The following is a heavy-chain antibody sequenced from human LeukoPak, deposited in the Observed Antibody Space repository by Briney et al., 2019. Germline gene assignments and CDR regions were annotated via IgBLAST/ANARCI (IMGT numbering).Heavy chain of an antibody. V-gene: IGHV5-51*01. Sequence: GESLKISCKGSGYSFTSYWIAWVRQMPGKGLEWMGIIYPGDSDTRYSPSLQGQVTISADKSISTAYLQWSSVKASDNAMYYCARRIAVAGSDGSDYWGQGTLVTVSS. CDR3: ARRIAVAGSDGSDY. J-gene: IGHJ4*02. D-gene: IGHD6-19*01. CDR1: GYSFTSYW. CDR2: IYPGDSDT.